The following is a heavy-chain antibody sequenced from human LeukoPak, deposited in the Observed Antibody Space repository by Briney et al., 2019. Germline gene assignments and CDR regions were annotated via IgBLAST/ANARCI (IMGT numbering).Heavy chain of an antibody. D-gene: IGHD3-22*01. J-gene: IGHJ4*02. CDR2: INPNSGGT. Sequence: ASVKVSCKASGGTFSSYAISWVRQAPGQGLEWMGWINPNSGGTNYAQKFQGRVTMTRDTSISTAYMELSRLRSDDTAVYYCARGNYYDSSGSKDYWGQGTLVTVSS. CDR3: ARGNYYDSSGSKDY. V-gene: IGHV1-2*02. CDR1: GGTFSSYA.